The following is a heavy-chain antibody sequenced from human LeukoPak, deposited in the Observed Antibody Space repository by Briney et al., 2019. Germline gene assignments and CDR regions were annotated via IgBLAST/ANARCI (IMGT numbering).Heavy chain of an antibody. CDR2: IYYSGST. CDR3: ARGDSSGWYYY. D-gene: IGHD6-19*01. V-gene: IGHV4-59*01. CDR1: GGSISSYY. Sequence: SETLSLTCTVSGGSISSYYWSWIRQPPGKGLEWTGCIYYSGSTNYNPSLKSRVTISVDTSKNQFSLKLSSVTAADTAVYYCARGDSSGWYYYWGQGTLVTVSS. J-gene: IGHJ4*02.